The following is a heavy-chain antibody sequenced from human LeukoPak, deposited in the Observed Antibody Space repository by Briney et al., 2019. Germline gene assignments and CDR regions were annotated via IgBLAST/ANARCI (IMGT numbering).Heavy chain of an antibody. V-gene: IGHV3-43*01. Sequence: GGSLRLSCAASVFTFDDYTMHWVRQAPGKGPEWVSLISWDGGSTYYADSVKGRFTISRDNSKNSLYLQMNSLRTEDTALYYCAKDGGGYSGYGYYFDYWGQGTLVTVSS. CDR1: VFTFDDYT. J-gene: IGHJ4*02. CDR3: AKDGGGYSGYGYYFDY. CDR2: ISWDGGST. D-gene: IGHD5-12*01.